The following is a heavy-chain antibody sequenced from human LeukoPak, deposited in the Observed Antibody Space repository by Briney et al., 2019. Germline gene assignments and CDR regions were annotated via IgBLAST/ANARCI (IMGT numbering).Heavy chain of an antibody. D-gene: IGHD3-22*01. CDR2: ISSTSSTL. Sequence: PGGSLRLSCAASGFTFSAYNMNWVRQAPGKGLEWLSYISSTSSTLYYADSVKDRFTISRDNAKNSLYLQMNSLRAEDTAVYYCARDYYNTSGYYYGGYWGQGTLVTVSS. CDR1: GFTFSAYN. CDR3: ARDYYNTSGYYYGGY. V-gene: IGHV3-48*01. J-gene: IGHJ4*02.